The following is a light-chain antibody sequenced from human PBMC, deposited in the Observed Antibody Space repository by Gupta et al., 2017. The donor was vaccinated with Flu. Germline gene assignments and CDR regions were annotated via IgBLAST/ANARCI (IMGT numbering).Light chain of an antibody. V-gene: IGKV3-20*01. CDR1: QPVNLHY. CDR3: QQYGSTRGYS. CDR2: AAY. Sequence: RAHLPWRASQPVNLHYLAWFQQTSGEAPRLLVYAAYSRATGIPDRFSGSASGTDFTLTISRLEPEDFGVYYCQQYGSTRGYSFGQGTQLQIK. J-gene: IGKJ2*03.